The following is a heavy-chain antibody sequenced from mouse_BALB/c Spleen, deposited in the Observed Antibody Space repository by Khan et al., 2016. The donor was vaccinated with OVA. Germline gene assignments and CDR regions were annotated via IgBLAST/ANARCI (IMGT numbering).Heavy chain of an antibody. D-gene: IGHD1-3*01. V-gene: IGHV14-4*02. J-gene: IGHJ4*01. CDR1: GFNIKDSY. Sequence: EVKLEVSGAELVRSGASVKLSCTAPGFNIKDSYVNWVKQRPEQGLEWIGWIDPENGDIEYDPKFQGKATMTADTSSNTAYLQLSSLTSEDTAVYYCNACSLFTSNYYAMDHWGQGTSVTVSS. CDR2: IDPENGDI. CDR3: NACSLFTSNYYAMDH.